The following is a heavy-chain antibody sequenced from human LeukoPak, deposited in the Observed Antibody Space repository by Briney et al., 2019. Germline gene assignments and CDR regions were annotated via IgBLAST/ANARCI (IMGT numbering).Heavy chain of an antibody. CDR1: GFTFDDYA. CDR3: AKDMDKYSSSSDYYYYYGMDV. Sequence: GRSLRLSCAASGFTFDDYAMHWVRQAPGKCLEWVSGISWNSGSIGYADSVKGRFTISRDNAKNSLYLQMNSLRAEDTALYYCAKDMDKYSSSSDYYYYYGMDVWGQGTTVTVSS. J-gene: IGHJ6*02. V-gene: IGHV3-9*01. CDR2: ISWNSGSI. D-gene: IGHD6-6*01.